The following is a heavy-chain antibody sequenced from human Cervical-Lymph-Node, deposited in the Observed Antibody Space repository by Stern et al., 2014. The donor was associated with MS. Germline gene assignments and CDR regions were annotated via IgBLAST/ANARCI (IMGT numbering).Heavy chain of an antibody. CDR3: AKAAGYTGYAYEGIDY. V-gene: IGHV3-30*18. J-gene: IGHJ4*02. D-gene: IGHD5-12*01. CDR1: GFTFSNYG. Sequence: VQLVESGGDVVQPWRSLRLSCAASGFTFSNYGMHWVRQAPGQGLAWVARTSYDGNHKDYAESVKGRFTIARDNSKNTLYLQMNSLRAEDTAVYYCAKAAGYTGYAYEGIDYWGQGTLVIVSS. CDR2: TSYDGNHK.